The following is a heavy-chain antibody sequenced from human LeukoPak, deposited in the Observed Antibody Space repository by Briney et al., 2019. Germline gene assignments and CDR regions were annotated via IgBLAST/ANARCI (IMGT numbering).Heavy chain of an antibody. CDR3: ASRMAPSDPNYYYYGMDV. V-gene: IGHV4-59*12. D-gene: IGHD5-24*01. CDR2: IYYSGST. CDR1: GGSFSSYY. J-gene: IGHJ6*02. Sequence: SETLSLTCTVSGGSFSSYYWSWIRQPPGKGLEWIGYIYYSGSTNYNPSLKSRVTISVDTSKNQFSLKLSSVTAADTAVYYCASRMAPSDPNYYYYGMDVWGQGTTVTVSS.